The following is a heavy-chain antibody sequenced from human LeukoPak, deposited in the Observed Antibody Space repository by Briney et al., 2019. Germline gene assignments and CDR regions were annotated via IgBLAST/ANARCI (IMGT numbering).Heavy chain of an antibody. CDR1: GYSFSTYW. J-gene: IGHJ4*02. D-gene: IGHD4-11*01. Sequence: GESLKISCQGSGYSFSTYWIGWVRQMPGKGLEWMGIIYPGDSDTRYSPFFQGQVTISADKSINTAYMQWTSLKASDTAVYYCARRQYSAGYYFDYWGQGTLVTVSS. CDR3: ARRQYSAGYYFDY. CDR2: IYPGDSDT. V-gene: IGHV5-51*01.